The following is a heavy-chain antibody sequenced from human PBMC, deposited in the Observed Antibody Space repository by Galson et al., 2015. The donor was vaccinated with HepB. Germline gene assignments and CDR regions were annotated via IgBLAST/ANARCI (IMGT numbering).Heavy chain of an antibody. CDR1: GFTFRIHG. J-gene: IGHJ4*02. CDR2: IWSDGTNK. D-gene: IGHD3-3*01. CDR3: AREGDPYNYWSAVDF. Sequence: SLRLSCAASGFTFRIHGMNWVRQAPGKGLEWVASIWSDGTNKYYADSVKGRFTISRDNSKNALYLQMNSLGAEDTAVYHCAREGDPYNYWSAVDFWGQGSLVTVSS. V-gene: IGHV3-33*01.